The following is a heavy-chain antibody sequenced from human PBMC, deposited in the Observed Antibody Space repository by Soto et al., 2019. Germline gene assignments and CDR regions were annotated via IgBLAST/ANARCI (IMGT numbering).Heavy chain of an antibody. Sequence: AGVKFSCYASGYAFTTDHMRWVRQAPGQGLEWMGMIDPSDGTTTYAQKLQGRVTMTRDTATSTVYMELSSLRSEDTAVYYCARDEVPDVQNDAFDIWGQGTMVTVSS. V-gene: IGHV1-46*04. CDR1: GYAFTTDH. J-gene: IGHJ3*02. CDR3: ARDEVPDVQNDAFDI. CDR2: IDPSDGTT.